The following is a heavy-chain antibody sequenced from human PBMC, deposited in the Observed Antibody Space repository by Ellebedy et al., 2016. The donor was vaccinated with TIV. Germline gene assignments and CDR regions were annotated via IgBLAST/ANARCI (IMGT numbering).Heavy chain of an antibody. V-gene: IGHV1-46*01. CDR3: AAMNLHDYGDYGSNY. Sequence: SVKVSCXASVYTFTSYYMHWVRQVPGHGLEWMGIINPSGGSTSYAQKFQERVTITRDMSTSTAYMELSSLRSEDTAVYYCAAMNLHDYGDYGSNYWGQGTLVTVSS. J-gene: IGHJ4*02. D-gene: IGHD4-17*01. CDR1: VYTFTSYY. CDR2: INPSGGST.